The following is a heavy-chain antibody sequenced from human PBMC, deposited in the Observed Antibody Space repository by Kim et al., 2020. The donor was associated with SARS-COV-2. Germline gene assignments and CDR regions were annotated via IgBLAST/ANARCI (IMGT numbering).Heavy chain of an antibody. V-gene: IGHV3-7*01. CDR2: IKQDGSEK. CDR3: AGRYSYGPAYKLKSIDY. CDR1: GFTFSSYW. Sequence: GGSLRLSCAASGFTFSSYWMSWVRQAPGKGLEWVANIKQDGSEKYYVDSVKGRFTISRDNAKNSLYLQMNSLRAEDTAVYYCAGRYSYGPAYKLKSIDYWGQGTLVTVSS. J-gene: IGHJ4*02. D-gene: IGHD5-18*01.